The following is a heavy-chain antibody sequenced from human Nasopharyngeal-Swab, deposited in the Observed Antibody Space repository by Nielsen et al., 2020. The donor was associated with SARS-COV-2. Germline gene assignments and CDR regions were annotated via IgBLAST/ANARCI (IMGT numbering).Heavy chain of an antibody. V-gene: IGHV3-74*01. J-gene: IGHJ4*02. D-gene: IGHD2/OR15-2a*01. CDR3: ARGRGSSTSMIGY. Sequence: KGLVWVSRINGDGSSLNYADFVKGRFTISTDNAKSTLYLEMNSLRAEDTAVYYCARGRGSSTSMIGYWGQGTLVTVSS. CDR2: INGDGSSL.